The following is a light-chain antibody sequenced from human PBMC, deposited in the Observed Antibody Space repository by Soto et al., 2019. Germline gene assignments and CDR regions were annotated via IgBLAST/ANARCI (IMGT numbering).Light chain of an antibody. J-gene: IGKJ1*01. Sequence: EIVLTQSPATLSLSPGERATLSCRASQSVNSYLAWYQQKPGQAPRLLIYDTSKRATGIPARFSGGGSGPDFTLTISSLEPEDFAVYYCQKRSAWPPTWTFGQGTKVEIK. V-gene: IGKV3-11*01. CDR2: DTS. CDR1: QSVNSY. CDR3: QKRSAWPPTWT.